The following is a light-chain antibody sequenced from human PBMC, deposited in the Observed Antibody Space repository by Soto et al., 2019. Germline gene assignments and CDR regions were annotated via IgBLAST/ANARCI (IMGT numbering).Light chain of an antibody. CDR1: SSNIGAGYV. CDR3: AAWDDSLNGVV. J-gene: IGLJ2*01. V-gene: IGLV1-44*01. Sequence: QSVLTQPPSVSGAPGQRVTISCTGTSSNIGAGYVVHWYQQLPGTAPKLLIYSNNQRPSGVPDRFSGSKSGTSASLAISGLQSEDEADYYCAAWDDSLNGVVFGGGTKLTVL. CDR2: SNN.